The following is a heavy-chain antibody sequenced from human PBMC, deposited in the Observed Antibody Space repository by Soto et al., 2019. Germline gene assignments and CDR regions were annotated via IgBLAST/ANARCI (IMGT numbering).Heavy chain of an antibody. CDR1: GLTFSDSY. CDR3: ARVRFGEWGFAMDV. J-gene: IGHJ6*02. D-gene: IGHD3-10*01. Sequence: QVQLVESGGGLVKPGGSLRLSCAASGLTFSDSYLNWIRHAPGKGLEWLAYISSRGSSIFYAGSVKGRFTISGDNAKNSLYLHMGSLRAEDTAMYYCARVRFGEWGFAMDVWGQGTTVTVSS. V-gene: IGHV3-11*01. CDR2: ISSRGSSI.